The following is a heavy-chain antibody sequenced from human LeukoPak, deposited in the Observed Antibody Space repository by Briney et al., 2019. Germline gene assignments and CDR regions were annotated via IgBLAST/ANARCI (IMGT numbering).Heavy chain of an antibody. J-gene: IGHJ5*02. V-gene: IGHV3-7*01. Sequence: GGSQRLSCAASGFSFGSYGLSWVRQAPGKGLEWVASIRQDGGEEYHADSVKDRFFIARDNAKNSLSLQMSSLRAEDTAMYYCARLLGQSTIYDLWGQGTLVTVSS. CDR1: GFSFGSYG. CDR2: IRQDGGEE. D-gene: IGHD1-26*01. CDR3: ARLLGQSTIYDL.